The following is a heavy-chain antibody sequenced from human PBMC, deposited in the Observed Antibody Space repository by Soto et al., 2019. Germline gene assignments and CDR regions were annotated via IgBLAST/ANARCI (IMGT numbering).Heavy chain of an antibody. V-gene: IGHV3-49*03. J-gene: IGHJ3*02. CDR3: TREPPKQFPVAGTARNAFDI. Sequence: EVQLVESGGGLVQPGRSLRLSCTASGFTFGDYAMSWFRQAPGKGLEWVGFIRSKAYGGTTEYAASVKGRFTISRDDSKSIAYLQMNSLKTEDTAVYYCTREPPKQFPVAGTARNAFDIWGQGTMVTVSS. CDR2: IRSKAYGGTT. D-gene: IGHD6-19*01. CDR1: GFTFGDYA.